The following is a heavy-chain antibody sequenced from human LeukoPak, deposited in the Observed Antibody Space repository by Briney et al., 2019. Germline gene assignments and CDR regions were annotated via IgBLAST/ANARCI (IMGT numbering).Heavy chain of an antibody. CDR1: GGTFSSYA. CDR3: ARDEYQLLYYYYGMDV. V-gene: IGHV1-69*13. CDR2: IIPTFGTA. J-gene: IGHJ6*02. Sequence: SVKVSCKASGGTFSSYAISWVRQAPGQGLEWMGGIIPTFGTANYAQKFQGRVTITADESTSTAYMELSSLRSEDTAVYYCARDEYQLLYYYYGMDVWGQGTTVTVSS. D-gene: IGHD2-2*01.